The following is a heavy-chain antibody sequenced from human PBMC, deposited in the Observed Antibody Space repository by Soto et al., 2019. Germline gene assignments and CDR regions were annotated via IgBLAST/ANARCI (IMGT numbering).Heavy chain of an antibody. V-gene: IGHV1-69*01. J-gene: IGHJ4*02. Sequence: QVQLVQSGAEVKKPGASVKVSCTASGGSLRNSVISWVRQAPAQRLEWMGGVLPILGTANYAQKFQGRVTLTADEAPSTAYTDLSSLSPDDTAVYYCATLGHPGHWGPGTLVIVSS. CDR2: VLPILGTA. CDR1: GGSLRNSV. D-gene: IGHD3-10*01. CDR3: ATLGHPGH.